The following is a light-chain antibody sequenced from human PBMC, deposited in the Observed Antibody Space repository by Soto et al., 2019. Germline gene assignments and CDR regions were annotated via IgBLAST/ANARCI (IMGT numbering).Light chain of an antibody. CDR2: EVS. CDR1: SSDVGGYNY. Sequence: QSALTQPASVSGSPGQSITISCTGTSSDVGGYNYVSWYQQHPGKAPKLMIYEVSNRPSGVSNRFSGSKSGNTASLTISGLQAEXXXDYYCSSYTSSSTLVVFGGGTKVTVX. J-gene: IGLJ2*01. V-gene: IGLV2-14*01. CDR3: SSYTSSSTLVV.